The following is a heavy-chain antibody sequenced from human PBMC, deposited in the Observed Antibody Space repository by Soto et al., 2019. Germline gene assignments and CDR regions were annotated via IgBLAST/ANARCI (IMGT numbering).Heavy chain of an antibody. V-gene: IGHV1-46*01. CDR2: INPSGGST. D-gene: IGHD6-13*01. CDR1: GYTFTSYY. Sequence: ASVKVSCKASGYTFTSYYMHWVRQAPGQGLGWMGIINPSGGSTSYAQKFQGRFTMTRDASTSTVNMELSRRRSDDTALYYCARDRGRAAAGNYYYYGMDVWGQGTTVTVSS. J-gene: IGHJ6*02. CDR3: ARDRGRAAAGNYYYYGMDV.